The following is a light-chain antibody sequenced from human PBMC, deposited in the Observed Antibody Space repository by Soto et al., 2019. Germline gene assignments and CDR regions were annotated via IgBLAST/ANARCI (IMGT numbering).Light chain of an antibody. V-gene: IGKV1-5*01. J-gene: IGKJ1*01. CDR2: DAF. Sequence: DIQMTQSPSTLSASVGDRVSISCRASQSVSVWVAWYQQKPGAAPKLLIYDAFTVATVIPDRFSGSGSGTDFTLTISRLEPEDFAVYYCQQYGSSTGTFGQGTKVDIK. CDR3: QQYGSSTGT. CDR1: QSVSVW.